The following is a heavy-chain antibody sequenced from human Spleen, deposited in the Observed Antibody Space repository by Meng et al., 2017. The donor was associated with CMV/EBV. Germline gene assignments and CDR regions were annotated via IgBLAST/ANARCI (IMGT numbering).Heavy chain of an antibody. CDR3: ARVDYDVRSYYFDL. V-gene: IGHV3-30*02. Sequence: GESLKISCAASGFTFSTYGMHWVRQAPGKGLEWVTFTRYDESDSDYADSVKDRFTISRDNAKNALFLQMDSLRVEDTAVYYCARVDYDVRSYYFDLWGLGTRVTVSS. CDR1: GFTFSTYG. D-gene: IGHD4-17*01. CDR2: TRYDESDS. J-gene: IGHJ4*02.